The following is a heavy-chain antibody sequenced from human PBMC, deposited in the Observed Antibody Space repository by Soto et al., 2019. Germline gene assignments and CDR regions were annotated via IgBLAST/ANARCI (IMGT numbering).Heavy chain of an antibody. CDR2: IYISGTT. V-gene: IGHV4-30-4*01. CDR1: GGSIGSGDYY. J-gene: IGHJ6*02. Sequence: SETLSLTCTVSGGSIGSGDYYWSWIRQPPGQGLEWIGYIYISGTTYYSPSLKSRVIISLDKSNNQFSLKLSSVTAADTAVYYCARIIPPHYYRLDVWGQGTMVTVSS. CDR3: ARIIPPHYYRLDV. D-gene: IGHD2-21*01.